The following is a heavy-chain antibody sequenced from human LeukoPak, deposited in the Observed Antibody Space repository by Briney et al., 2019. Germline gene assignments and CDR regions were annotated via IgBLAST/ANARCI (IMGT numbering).Heavy chain of an antibody. CDR3: ARRVGAAGGYFDY. D-gene: IGHD1-26*01. V-gene: IGHV5-51*01. J-gene: IGHJ4*02. CDR1: GYSFTSYW. CDR2: IYPGDSDT. Sequence: GESLKISCEGSGYSFTSYWIGWVRQMPGKGLEWMGIIYPGDSDTRYSPSFQGQVTISADKSISTAYLQWSILKASDTAMYYCARRVGAAGGYFDYWGQGTLVTVSS.